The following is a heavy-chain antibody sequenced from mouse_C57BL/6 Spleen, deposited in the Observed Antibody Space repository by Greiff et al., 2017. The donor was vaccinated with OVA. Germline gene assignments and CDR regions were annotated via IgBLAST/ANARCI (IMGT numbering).Heavy chain of an antibody. V-gene: IGHV1-50*01. D-gene: IGHD4-1*01. J-gene: IGHJ2*01. CDR2: IDPSDSYT. Sequence: VKLQQPGAELVKPGASVKLSCKASGYTFTSYWMQWVKQRPGQGLEWIGEIDPSDSYTNYTQKFKGKATLTVDTSSSTAYMQLSSLTAEDSAVYYCAREPWEGYWGQGTTLTVSS. CDR1: GYTFTSYW. CDR3: AREPWEGY.